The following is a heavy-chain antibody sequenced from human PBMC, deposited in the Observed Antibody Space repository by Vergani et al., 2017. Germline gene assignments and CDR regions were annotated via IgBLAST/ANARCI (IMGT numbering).Heavy chain of an antibody. CDR3: AKDRS. Sequence: EVQLVESGGGLVKRGGSLRLSCAASGFTFSSYSMNWVRQAPGKGLEWVSRIKSDGSITAYADSVKGRFTISRDNSKNTLYLQMNSLRAEDTAVYYCAKDRSWGKGTTVTVSS. J-gene: IGHJ6*04. CDR2: IKSDGSIT. V-gene: IGHV3-21*04. CDR1: GFTFSSYS.